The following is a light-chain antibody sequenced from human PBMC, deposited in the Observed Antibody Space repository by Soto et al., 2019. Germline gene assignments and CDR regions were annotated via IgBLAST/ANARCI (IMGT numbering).Light chain of an antibody. CDR3: QQVHDYPIT. J-gene: IGKJ4*01. CDR1: QGIGYN. Sequence: DIQMTQSPTSLSASVGDRVTITCRASQGIGYNLAWYQQKPGKAPKVLIYGASTLQSGVPPRFGGSGSGTAFTLTISSLQPEDFANYFCQQVHDYPITFGGGTKVEIK. CDR2: GAS. V-gene: IGKV1-9*01.